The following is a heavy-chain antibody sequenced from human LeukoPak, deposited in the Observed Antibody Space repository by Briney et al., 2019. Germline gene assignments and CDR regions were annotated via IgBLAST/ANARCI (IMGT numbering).Heavy chain of an antibody. CDR1: GGSISSSSYY. V-gene: IGHV4-39*01. Sequence: SETLFLTCTVSGGSISSSSYYWGWIRQPPGKGLEWIGSIYYSGSTYYNPSLKSRVTISVDTSKNQFSLKLSSVTAADTAVYYCARLAPAAGIDYWGQGTLVTVSS. CDR2: IYYSGST. D-gene: IGHD2-15*01. J-gene: IGHJ4*02. CDR3: ARLAPAAGIDY.